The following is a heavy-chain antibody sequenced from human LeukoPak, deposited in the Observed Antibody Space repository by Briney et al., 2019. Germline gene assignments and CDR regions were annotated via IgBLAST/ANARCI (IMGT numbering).Heavy chain of an antibody. Sequence: GGSLRLSCAASGFTFSSYAMSWVRQAPGKGLEWVSAISGSGGSTYYADSVKGRFTIFRDNSKNTLYLQMNSLRAEDTAVYYCARKRLAVFFDYWGQGTLVTVSS. CDR2: ISGSGGST. CDR3: ARKRLAVFFDY. J-gene: IGHJ4*02. D-gene: IGHD1-1*01. V-gene: IGHV3-23*01. CDR1: GFTFSSYA.